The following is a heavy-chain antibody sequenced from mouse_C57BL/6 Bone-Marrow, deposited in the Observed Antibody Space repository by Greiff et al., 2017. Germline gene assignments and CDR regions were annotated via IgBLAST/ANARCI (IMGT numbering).Heavy chain of an antibody. V-gene: IGHV1-50*01. J-gene: IGHJ3*01. CDR1: GYTFTSYW. Sequence: QVQLQQPGAELVKPGASVKLSCKASGYTFTSYWMQWVKQRPGQGLEWIGEIDPSDSNTNYNQKFKGKATLTVDTSSSAAYMQLSSLTSEDSAVYYCARDGTWFAYWGQGTLVTVSA. D-gene: IGHD3-3*01. CDR3: ARDGTWFAY. CDR2: IDPSDSNT.